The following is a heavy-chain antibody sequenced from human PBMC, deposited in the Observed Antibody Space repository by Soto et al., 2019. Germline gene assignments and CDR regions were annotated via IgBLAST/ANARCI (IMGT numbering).Heavy chain of an antibody. J-gene: IGHJ6*02. V-gene: IGHV3-48*03. CDR3: ARDWGDIGVLYGMDV. Sequence: GGSLRLSCAVSGFTFSSYDMKWVRQAPGKGLEWVSYISSSGSTIYYADSVKGRFTISRDTAKNSLYLQMNSLRAEDTAVYYCARDWGDIGVLYGMDVWGQGTTVTVSS. CDR1: GFTFSSYD. CDR2: ISSSGSTI. D-gene: IGHD2-15*01.